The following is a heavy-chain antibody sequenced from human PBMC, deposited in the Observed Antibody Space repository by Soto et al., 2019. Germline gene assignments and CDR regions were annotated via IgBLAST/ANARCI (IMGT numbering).Heavy chain of an antibody. V-gene: IGHV1-46*01. CDR3: ARGFSTYGSRWYDNHLDY. CDR2: VNPSGGST. J-gene: IGHJ4*02. CDR1: GYTFTSYY. Sequence: ASVKVSCKASGYTFTSYYIHWVRQAPGQGLEWMGVVNPSGGSTSSAQKFQGRVTMTKDTSTSTVYMELSSLRSEDTAVYYCARGFSTYGSRWYDNHLDYWGQGTLVTVSS. D-gene: IGHD6-13*01.